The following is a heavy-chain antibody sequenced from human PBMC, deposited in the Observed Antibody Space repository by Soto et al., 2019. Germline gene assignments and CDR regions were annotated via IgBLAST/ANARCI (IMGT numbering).Heavy chain of an antibody. Sequence: EVQLVESGGGLVQPGGSLKLSWVASGFTFSGSAIHWVRQASGKGLEWVGRIRSRPNNSATAYDASVKGRFTISRDDSKNTAYLQMNSLKTEDTAVYYCTRPGWLRTLDDAGDDFDYWGQGTLVTVSP. CDR3: TRPGWLRTLDDAGDDFDY. D-gene: IGHD5-12*01. CDR2: IRSRPNNSAT. CDR1: GFTFSGSA. V-gene: IGHV3-73*02. J-gene: IGHJ4*02.